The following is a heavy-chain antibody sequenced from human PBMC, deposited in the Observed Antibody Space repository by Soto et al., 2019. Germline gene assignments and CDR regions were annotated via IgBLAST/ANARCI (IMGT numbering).Heavy chain of an antibody. CDR3: AIDSIMITFGGVSGGMDV. CDR1: GYTFTSYY. J-gene: IGHJ6*02. CDR2: INPSGGST. V-gene: IGHV1-46*01. Sequence: ASVKVSCKASGYTFTSYYMHWVRQAPGQGLEWMGIINPSGGSTSYAQKFQGRATRTRDTSTSTVYMELSSLRSEDTAVYYCAIDSIMITFGGVSGGMDVWGQGTTVTVSS. D-gene: IGHD3-16*01.